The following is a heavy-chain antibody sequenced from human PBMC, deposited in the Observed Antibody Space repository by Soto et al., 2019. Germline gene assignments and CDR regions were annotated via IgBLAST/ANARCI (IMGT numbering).Heavy chain of an antibody. D-gene: IGHD1-26*01. Sequence: SETLYLTCTVSGNSSTSYYWSWIRQPPGKGLEWIGCFYYSGGTNYNPSLKTRVTISIDTSKNQFSLKLSSVTAADTAVYYCARDPELRGYFDYWGQGTLVTVS. CDR2: FYYSGGT. J-gene: IGHJ4*02. CDR1: GNSSTSYY. V-gene: IGHV4-59*12. CDR3: ARDPELRGYFDY.